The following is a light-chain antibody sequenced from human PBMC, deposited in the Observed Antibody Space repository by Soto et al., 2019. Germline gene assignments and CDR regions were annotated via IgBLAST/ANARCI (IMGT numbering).Light chain of an antibody. CDR3: QQRSNLPWT. CDR1: QRVSSSY. CDR2: GAS. Sequence: IVLTQSPVTLSLSPGERATLSCRASQRVSSSYLAWYQQKPGQAPRLLIYGASSRATGIPDMFSGSGSGTDFTLTISRLEPEDFAVYYCQQRSNLPWTFGQGTKVDIK. V-gene: IGKV3D-20*02. J-gene: IGKJ1*01.